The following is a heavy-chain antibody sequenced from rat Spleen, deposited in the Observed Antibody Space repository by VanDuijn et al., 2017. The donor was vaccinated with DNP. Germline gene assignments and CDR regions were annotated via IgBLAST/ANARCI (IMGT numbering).Heavy chain of an antibody. V-gene: IGHV5-20*01. Sequence: EVQLVESGGGLVQPGRSLKLSCAASGLTFSDYYMAWVRQAPTRGLEWVTSISNDGGGTYYRDSVKGRFTISRDNAKNTLYLQMNSLRSEDTATYYCGRDLGGDYWGQGVMVTVSS. CDR1: GLTFSDYY. J-gene: IGHJ2*01. CDR3: GRDLGGDY. D-gene: IGHD5-1*01. CDR2: ISNDGGGT.